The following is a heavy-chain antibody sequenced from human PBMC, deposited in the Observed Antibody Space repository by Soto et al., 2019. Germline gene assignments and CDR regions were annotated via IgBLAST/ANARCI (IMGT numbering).Heavy chain of an antibody. Sequence: SVKVSCKASGFAFVNSAVQWVRQARGQRLEWIGWIVVGSGDTNYAQKFKDRVTITRDTSTNTVYMELSSLTSEDTAVYYCARDNHYSSGYAFDIWGQGTMVTVSS. J-gene: IGHJ3*02. CDR3: ARDNHYSSGYAFDI. D-gene: IGHD6-19*01. V-gene: IGHV1-58*01. CDR1: GFAFVNSA. CDR2: IVVGSGDT.